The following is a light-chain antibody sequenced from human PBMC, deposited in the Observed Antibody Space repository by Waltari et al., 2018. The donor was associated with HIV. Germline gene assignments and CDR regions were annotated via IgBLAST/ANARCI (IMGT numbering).Light chain of an antibody. CDR1: QNVITN. CDR3: QQYNKWPRT. Sequence: EIVMTQSPATLSVSPGERVTLSCTASQNVITNLAWYQQKPGQAPRLLIYGASPRATGIPPRFSGGGSGTEFTLTIGSLQSEDFTFYYCQQYNKWPRTFGQGTKVEVK. V-gene: IGKV3-15*01. J-gene: IGKJ1*01. CDR2: GAS.